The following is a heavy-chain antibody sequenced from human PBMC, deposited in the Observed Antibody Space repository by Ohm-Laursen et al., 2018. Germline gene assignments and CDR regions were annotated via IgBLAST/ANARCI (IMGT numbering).Heavy chain of an antibody. Sequence: SLRLSCAASGFTFSSYGMHWVRQAPGKGLEWVAVIWYDGTNKNYADSVKGRFTISRDNSKNTLYLQMNSLRAEDTAVYSCVKGPGGYRYGDYWGQGTLVTVSS. CDR2: IWYDGTNK. CDR1: GFTFSSYG. D-gene: IGHD5-18*01. J-gene: IGHJ4*02. V-gene: IGHV3-33*06. CDR3: VKGPGGYRYGDY.